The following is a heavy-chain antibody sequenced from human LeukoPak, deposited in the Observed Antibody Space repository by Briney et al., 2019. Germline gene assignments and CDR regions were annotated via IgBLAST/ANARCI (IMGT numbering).Heavy chain of an antibody. CDR1: GGTFSSYT. Sequence: SVKVSCKASGGTFSSYTISWVRQAPGQGLEWMGRIIPILGIANYAQKFQGRVTITADKSTSTAYMELSSLRSEDTAVYYCASKTLGDYVDYWGQGTLVTVSS. CDR3: ASKTLGDYVDY. J-gene: IGHJ4*02. CDR2: IIPILGIA. V-gene: IGHV1-69*02. D-gene: IGHD7-27*01.